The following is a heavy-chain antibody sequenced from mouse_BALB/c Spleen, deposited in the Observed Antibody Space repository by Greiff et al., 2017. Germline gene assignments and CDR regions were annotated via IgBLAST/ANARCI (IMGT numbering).Heavy chain of an antibody. CDR3: ARHGSYYAMDY. J-gene: IGHJ4*01. Sequence: QVQLKQPGAELVRPGASVKLSCKASGYSFTSYWMNWVKQRPGQGLEWIGMIHPSDNETRLNQKFKDKATLTVDKSSSTAYMQLSSPTSEDSAVYYCARHGSYYAMDYWGQGTSVTVSS. D-gene: IGHD2-2*01. CDR2: IHPSDNET. V-gene: IGHV1-61*01. CDR1: GYSFTSYW.